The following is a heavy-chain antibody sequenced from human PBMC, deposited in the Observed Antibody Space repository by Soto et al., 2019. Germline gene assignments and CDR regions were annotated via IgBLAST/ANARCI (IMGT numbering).Heavy chain of an antibody. Sequence: EVHLVQSGGGLVQPGGSLRLSCAASGFTFSDYYMDWVRRDPGKGLEWVGRIRNKTNNYATEYAESLKGRVTSSRDDLENSLYLQMNSLETEDTAVYWCRREKRYDNNLASFYFDYWGQGTLVTVSS. CDR2: IRNKTNNYAT. D-gene: IGHD3-22*01. V-gene: IGHV3-72*01. CDR3: RREKRYDNNLASFYFDY. CDR1: GFTFSDYY. J-gene: IGHJ4*02.